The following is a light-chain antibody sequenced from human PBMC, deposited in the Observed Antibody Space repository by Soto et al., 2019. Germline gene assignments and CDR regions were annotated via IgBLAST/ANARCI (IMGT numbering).Light chain of an antibody. CDR1: QSVSSN. J-gene: IGKJ4*01. V-gene: IGKV3-15*01. CDR3: QQYGSSPLT. Sequence: EIGMTQSPATLSVSPGERATLSCRASQSVSSNLAWYQQKPGQAPRLLIYGASTRATGIPARFSGSGSGTEFTLTISGLEPEDLAVYYCQQYGSSPLTFGGGTKVDIK. CDR2: GAS.